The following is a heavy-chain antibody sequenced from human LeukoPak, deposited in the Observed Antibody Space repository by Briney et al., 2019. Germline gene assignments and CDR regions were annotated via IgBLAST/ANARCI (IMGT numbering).Heavy chain of an antibody. D-gene: IGHD2-15*01. CDR1: GFTFRDSA. CDR2: ISSSSSTI. J-gene: IGHJ4*02. Sequence: GGSLRLSCTASGFTFRDSAMSWFRQAPGKGLEWVSYISSSSSTIYYADSVKGRFTISRDNAKNSLYLQMNSLRDEDTAVYYCARDLVVAATGDVDYWGQGTLVTVSS. V-gene: IGHV3-48*02. CDR3: ARDLVVAATGDVDY.